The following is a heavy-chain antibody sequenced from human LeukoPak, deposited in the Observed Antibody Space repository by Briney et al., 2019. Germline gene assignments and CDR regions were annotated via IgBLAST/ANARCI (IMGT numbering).Heavy chain of an antibody. CDR2: IYPGDSDT. V-gene: IGHV5-51*01. Sequence: GESLQISCKGSGYSFTSYWIGWVRQMPGKGLEWMGIIYPGDSDTRYSPSFQGQVTISADKSISTAYLQWSSVKASDTAMYYCARCSNTKGYYDXLXGYXPGRADAFDIWGQGTMVTVSS. D-gene: IGHD3-9*01. CDR3: ARCSNTKGYYDXLXGYXPGRADAFDI. J-gene: IGHJ3*02. CDR1: GYSFTSYW.